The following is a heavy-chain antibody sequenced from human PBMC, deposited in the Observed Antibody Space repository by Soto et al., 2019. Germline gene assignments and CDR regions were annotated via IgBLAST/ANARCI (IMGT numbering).Heavy chain of an antibody. V-gene: IGHV4-34*01. CDR3: ARVVYYDFWSGYYPPSDYYYGMDV. CDR1: GGSFSGYY. CDR2: INHSGST. J-gene: IGHJ6*02. D-gene: IGHD3-3*01. Sequence: QVQLQQWGAGLLKPSETLSLTCAVYGGSFSGYYWSWIRQPPGKGLEWIGEINHSGSTNYNPSLKSRVPISVDTSKNQFSLKLSSVTAADTAVYYCARVVYYDFWSGYYPPSDYYYGMDVWGQGTTVTVSS.